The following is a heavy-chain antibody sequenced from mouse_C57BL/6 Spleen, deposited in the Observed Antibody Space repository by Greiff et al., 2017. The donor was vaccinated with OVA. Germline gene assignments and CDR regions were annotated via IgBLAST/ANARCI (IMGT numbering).Heavy chain of an antibody. D-gene: IGHD1-1*01. J-gene: IGHJ1*03. CDR2: INPDSSTI. CDR3: ARNEDYYGSSIWYFDV. Sequence: VQLKESGGGLVQPGGSLKLSCAASGIDFSRYWMSWVRRAPGKGLEWIGEINPDSSTINYAPSLKDKFIISRDNAKNTLYLQMSKVRSEDTALYYCARNEDYYGSSIWYFDVWGTGTTVTVSS. V-gene: IGHV4-1*01. CDR1: GIDFSRYW.